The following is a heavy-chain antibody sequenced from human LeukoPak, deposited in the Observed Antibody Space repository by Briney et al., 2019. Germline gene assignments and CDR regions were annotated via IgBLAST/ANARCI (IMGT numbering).Heavy chain of an antibody. Sequence: SETLSLTCAVYGGSFSGYYWSWIRQPPGKGLEWIGEINHSGSTNYNPSLKSRVTISVDTSKNQFSLKLSSVTAADTAVYYCARGRRLRLELPKYYFDYWGQGTLVTVSS. V-gene: IGHV4-34*01. CDR2: INHSGST. J-gene: IGHJ4*02. D-gene: IGHD1-7*01. CDR3: ARGRRLRLELPKYYFDY. CDR1: GGSFSGYY.